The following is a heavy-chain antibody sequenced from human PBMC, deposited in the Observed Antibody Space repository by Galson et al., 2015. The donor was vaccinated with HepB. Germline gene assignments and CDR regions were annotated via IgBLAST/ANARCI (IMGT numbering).Heavy chain of an antibody. CDR1: GDSVSSNSAA. D-gene: IGHD3-10*01. V-gene: IGHV6-1*01. J-gene: IGHJ5*02. CDR3: ARDVFERGLITMVRGVRGNWFDP. Sequence: CAISGDSVSSNSAAWNWIRQSPSRGLEWLGRTYYRSKWYNDYAVSVKSRITINPDTSKNQFSLQLNSVTPEDTAVYYCARDVFERGLITMVRGVRGNWFDPWGQGTLVTVSS. CDR2: TYYRSKWYN.